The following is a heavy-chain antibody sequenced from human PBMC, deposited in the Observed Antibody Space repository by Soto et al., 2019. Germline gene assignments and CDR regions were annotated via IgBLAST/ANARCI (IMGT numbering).Heavy chain of an antibody. D-gene: IGHD6-6*01. Sequence: PGGSLRLSCAASGFTLSIYAMSWVRQAPGKGLERVASTRGIGGRTYYANSVTDRPTVSRDNPKNTLYLQMNRQRDEDTAVYYCAKAPYSSSSNWFDPWGQGTMVTVSS. CDR3: AKAPYSSSSNWFDP. J-gene: IGHJ5*02. V-gene: IGHV3-23*01. CDR2: TRGIGGRT. CDR1: GFTLSIYA.